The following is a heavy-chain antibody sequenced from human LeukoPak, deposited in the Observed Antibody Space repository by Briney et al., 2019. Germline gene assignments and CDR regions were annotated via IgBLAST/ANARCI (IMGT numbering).Heavy chain of an antibody. CDR2: ISYDGSDT. J-gene: IGHJ4*02. CDR3: AKDPGYEGGAC. D-gene: IGHD5-12*01. CDR1: GFTFSSFA. Sequence: PGGSLRLSCAASGFTFSSFAMHWVRQAPGKGLEWVALISYDGSDTDYADSVKGRFTISRDNSKNTLYLQMNSLRAEDTAVYYCAKDPGYEGGACWGQGTLVTVSS. V-gene: IGHV3-30*04.